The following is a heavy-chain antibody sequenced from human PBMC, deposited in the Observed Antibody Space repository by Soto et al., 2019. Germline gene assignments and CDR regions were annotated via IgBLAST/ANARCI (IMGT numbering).Heavy chain of an antibody. D-gene: IGHD4-17*01. J-gene: IGHJ5*02. V-gene: IGHV3-23*01. CDR1: GFTFSSYA. CDR3: AKVPKVTNVWFDP. Sequence: VGSLRLSCAASGFTFSSYAMSWVRQVPGKGLEWVSAISGSGGSTYYADSVKGRFTISRDNSKNTLYLQMNSLRAEDTAVYYCAKVPKVTNVWFDPWGQGTLVTVSS. CDR2: ISGSGGST.